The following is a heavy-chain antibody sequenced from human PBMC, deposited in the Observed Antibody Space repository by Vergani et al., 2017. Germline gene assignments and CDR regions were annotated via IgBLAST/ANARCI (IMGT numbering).Heavy chain of an antibody. D-gene: IGHD4-23*01. V-gene: IGHV4-30-2*01. CDR1: GGSISSGGYS. J-gene: IGHJ6*04. CDR2: IYHSGST. CDR3: ARNDGGNSHYYYCMDV. Sequence: QLQLQESGSGLVKPSQTLSLTCAVSGGSISSGGYSWSWIRQPPGKGLEWIGYIYHSGSTYYNPSLKSRGTISVDRSKNQFSLKLSSVTAADTAVYYCARNDGGNSHYYYCMDVWGKGTTVTVSS.